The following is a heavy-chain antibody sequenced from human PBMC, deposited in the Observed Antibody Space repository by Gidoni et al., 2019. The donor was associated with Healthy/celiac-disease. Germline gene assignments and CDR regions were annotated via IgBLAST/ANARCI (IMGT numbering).Heavy chain of an antibody. Sequence: EVQLLASGGGLVQPGGSLSLSCSAPGFTFSSYARSGVRQVRGKGLGWVAVSGGSGGSTYYADSVKGRFTISRDNSKNTLYLQMNSLRAEDTAVYYCANILVGYDRSGYRLWGQGTLVTVSS. D-gene: IGHD3-22*01. CDR2: SGGSGGST. CDR3: ANILVGYDRSGYRL. CDR1: GFTFSSYA. J-gene: IGHJ4*02. V-gene: IGHV3-23*01.